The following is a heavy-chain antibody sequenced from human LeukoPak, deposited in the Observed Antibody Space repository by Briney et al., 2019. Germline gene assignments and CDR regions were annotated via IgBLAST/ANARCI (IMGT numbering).Heavy chain of an antibody. CDR3: ATLGDTAMVRPEQPMHSFDY. V-gene: IGHV3-33*01. CDR2: IWYDGSNK. J-gene: IGHJ4*02. Sequence: PGRSLRLSCAASGFTFGSYGMHWVRQAPGKGLEWVAVIWYDGSNKYYADSVKGRFTISRDNSKNTLYLQMNSLRAEDTAVYYCATLGDTAMVRPEQPMHSFDYWGQGTLVTVSS. CDR1: GFTFGSYG. D-gene: IGHD5-18*01.